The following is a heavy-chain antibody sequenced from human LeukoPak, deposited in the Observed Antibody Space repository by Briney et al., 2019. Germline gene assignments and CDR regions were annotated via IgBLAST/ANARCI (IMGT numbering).Heavy chain of an antibody. V-gene: IGHV3-21*01. CDR1: GFTFSSYS. Sequence: GGSLRLSCAASGFTFSSYSMNWVRQAPGKGLEWVSSISSSSSYIYYADSVKGRFTISRDNAKNSLYLQMNSLRAEDTAVYYCAKDMRTGTTRYYYYMGVWGKGTTVTISS. D-gene: IGHD1-1*01. CDR3: AKDMRTGTTRYYYYMGV. J-gene: IGHJ6*03. CDR2: ISSSSSYI.